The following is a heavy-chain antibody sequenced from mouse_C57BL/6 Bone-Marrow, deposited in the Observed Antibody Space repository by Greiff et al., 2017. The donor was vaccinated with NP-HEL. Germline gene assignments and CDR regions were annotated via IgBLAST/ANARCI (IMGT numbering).Heavy chain of an antibody. CDR1: GYTFTSYW. CDR3: AREITTVDYYAMDY. D-gene: IGHD1-1*01. J-gene: IGHJ4*01. V-gene: IGHV1-55*01. CDR2: IYPGSGST. Sequence: VQLQQPGAELVKPGASVKMSCKASGYTFTSYWITWVKQRPGQGLEWIGDIYPGSGSTNYNEKFKSKATLTVDTSSSTAYMQLSSLTSEDSAVYYCAREITTVDYYAMDYWGQGTSVTVSS.